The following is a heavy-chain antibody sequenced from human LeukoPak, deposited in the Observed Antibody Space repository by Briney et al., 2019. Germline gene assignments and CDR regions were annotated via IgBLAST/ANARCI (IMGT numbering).Heavy chain of an antibody. CDR2: IYYSGKT. CDR3: ARWEYASGGYFDS. D-gene: IGHD3-10*01. CDR1: GGSISSSTYY. V-gene: IGHV4-39*07. Sequence: SETLSLTCTVSGGSISSSTYYWGWIRQSPGKGLEWIGSIYYSGKTYYNPSLKSRVTMSMDTSKNQFSLKLNSVTAADTAVYYCARWEYASGGYFDSWGQGTLVTVSS. J-gene: IGHJ4*02.